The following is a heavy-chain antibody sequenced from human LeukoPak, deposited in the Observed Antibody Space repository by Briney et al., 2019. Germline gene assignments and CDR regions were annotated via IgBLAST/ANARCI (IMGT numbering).Heavy chain of an antibody. D-gene: IGHD3-16*02. CDR3: ARDRVGDIWGSYRYFDY. CDR1: GGSISSGAYY. V-gene: IGHV4-31*03. Sequence: SETLSLTCTVSGGSISSGAYYWSWIRQHPGKGLEWIGYIYYSGSTYYNPSLKSRVTISVDTSKNQFSLKLSSVTDADTAVYYCARDRVGDIWGSYRYFDYWGQGTLVTVSS. J-gene: IGHJ4*02. CDR2: IYYSGST.